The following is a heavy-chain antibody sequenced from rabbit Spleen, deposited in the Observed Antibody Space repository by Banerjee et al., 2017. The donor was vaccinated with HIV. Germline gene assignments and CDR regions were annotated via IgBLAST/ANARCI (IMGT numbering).Heavy chain of an antibody. CDR3: ARDTSSSFSSYGMDL. V-gene: IGHV1S40*01. CDR2: IEVGSSGFS. CDR1: GVSFSSSSY. J-gene: IGHJ6*01. D-gene: IGHD1-1*01. Sequence: QSLEESGGDLVKPGASLTLTCTASGVSFSSSSYMCWVRQAPGKGLEWIACIEVGSSGFSYFATWAKGRFTISETSSTTVTLQVARLTAADTATYFCARDTSSSFSSYGMDLWGQGTPSPS.